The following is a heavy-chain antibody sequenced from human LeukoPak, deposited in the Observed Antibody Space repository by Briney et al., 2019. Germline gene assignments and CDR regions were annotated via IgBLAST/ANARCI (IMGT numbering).Heavy chain of an antibody. V-gene: IGHV1-18*01. CDR1: GYTFTSYG. D-gene: IGHD3-22*01. J-gene: IGHJ4*02. CDR3: ARGFPPRRNYDSSGYYSYYFDY. CDR2: INSYNGNT. Sequence: GASVKVSCKASGYTFTSYGISWVRQAPGQGLEWVGWINSYNGNTNYAQKLQGRVTLTTDTSTSTAYMELRSLRSDDTAVYYCARGFPPRRNYDSSGYYSYYFDYWGQGTLVTVSP.